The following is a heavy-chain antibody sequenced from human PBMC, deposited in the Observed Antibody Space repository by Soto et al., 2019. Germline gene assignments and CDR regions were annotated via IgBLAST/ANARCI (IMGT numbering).Heavy chain of an antibody. CDR3: ARHGGFVVVPAAIPFDY. D-gene: IGHD2-2*01. CDR1: GDTISSSSHY. V-gene: IGHV4-39*01. Sequence: SETLSLTCTISGDTISSSSHYWGWSREPTGKGLEWIGSIYYSGSTYYNPSLKSRVTISVDTSKNQFSLKLSSVTAADTAVYYCARHGGFVVVPAAIPFDYWGQGTLVTVSS. J-gene: IGHJ4*02. CDR2: IYYSGST.